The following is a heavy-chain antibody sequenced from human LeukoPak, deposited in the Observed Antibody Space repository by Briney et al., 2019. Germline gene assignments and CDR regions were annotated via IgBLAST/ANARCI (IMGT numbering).Heavy chain of an antibody. CDR3: ARDGTAADLYFDL. V-gene: IGHV3-7*01. Sequence: GGSLRLSCAVSGFTFSSYWMNWVRQAPGKGLEWVASIKQDGGEKSYVDSVKGRFTISRDNAKNSLYLQMSSLRAEDTAVYYCARDGTAADLYFDLWGQGTLVTVSS. D-gene: IGHD6-13*01. J-gene: IGHJ4*01. CDR2: IKQDGGEK. CDR1: GFTFSSYW.